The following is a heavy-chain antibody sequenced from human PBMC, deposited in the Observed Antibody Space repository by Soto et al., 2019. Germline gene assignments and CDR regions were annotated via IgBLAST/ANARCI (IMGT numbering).Heavy chain of an antibody. CDR3: ARHNDFWSGYLFPAGENYYFDY. J-gene: IGHJ4*02. D-gene: IGHD3-3*01. Sequence: ASVKVSCKASGYTFTSYYMHWVRQAPGQGLEWMGIINPSGGSTSYAQKFQGRVTMTRDTSTSTVYMELSSLRSEDTAVYYCARHNDFWSGYLFPAGENYYFDYWGQGTLVTVSS. CDR2: INPSGGST. V-gene: IGHV1-46*01. CDR1: GYTFTSYY.